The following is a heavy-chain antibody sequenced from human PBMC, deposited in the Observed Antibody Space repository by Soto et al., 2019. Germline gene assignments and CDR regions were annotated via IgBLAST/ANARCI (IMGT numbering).Heavy chain of an antibody. CDR2: VYSGGTT. CDR1: GFTVSTYY. Sequence: EVHLVESGGGLVQPGGSLRLSCAASGFTVSTYYMNWVRQAPGEGLEWVSGVYSGGTTYYADSVRGRFTISRDNSKNTLFLQMNSLRAEDTAVYYCARGRSASSDFDYWGQGTLVTVSS. V-gene: IGHV3-66*01. CDR3: ARGRSASSDFDY. J-gene: IGHJ4*02. D-gene: IGHD3-10*01.